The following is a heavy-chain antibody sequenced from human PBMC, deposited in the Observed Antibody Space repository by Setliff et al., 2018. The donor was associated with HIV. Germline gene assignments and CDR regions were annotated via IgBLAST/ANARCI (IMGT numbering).Heavy chain of an antibody. J-gene: IGHJ4*02. Sequence: ASVKVSCKASGFPFSSYGISWVRQAPGQGLEWMGWISAYNGKTEYAQNFQGRVTMTTDISTSTAWTSTSTAYMELRSLRSDDTAVYYCARPQAVAGIIPYFDYWGQGTLVTVS. CDR3: ARPQAVAGIIPYFDY. CDR2: ISAYNGKT. D-gene: IGHD6-19*01. CDR1: GFPFSSYG. V-gene: IGHV1-18*01.